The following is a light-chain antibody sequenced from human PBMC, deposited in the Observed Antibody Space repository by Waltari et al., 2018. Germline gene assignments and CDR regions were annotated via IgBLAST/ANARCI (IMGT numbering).Light chain of an antibody. CDR2: GAS. CDR3: QQYNNWPRT. Sequence: EIVMTQSPATLSVSPGDRATLSCRASQSVSSNLAWYQQKPGQAPRPLIYGASTRATGIPARFSGSWSGTEFTLTISSLQSEDFAVYYCQQYNNWPRTFGQGTKVEIK. J-gene: IGKJ1*01. V-gene: IGKV3-15*01. CDR1: QSVSSN.